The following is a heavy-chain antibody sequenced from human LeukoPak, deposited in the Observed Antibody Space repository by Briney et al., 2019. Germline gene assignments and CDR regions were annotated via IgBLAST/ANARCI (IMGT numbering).Heavy chain of an antibody. CDR3: ATNTSSWSFDY. CDR2: ISGSGAGT. CDR1: GFTFSNYA. D-gene: IGHD6-13*01. J-gene: IGHJ4*02. Sequence: GGSLRLSCAASGFTFSNYAMSWVRQAPGKGLEWVSTISGSGAGTYYADSVKGRFTISRDNSKNTLYLQMHSLRAEDTAVYYCATNTSSWSFDYWGQGTLVTVPS. V-gene: IGHV3-23*01.